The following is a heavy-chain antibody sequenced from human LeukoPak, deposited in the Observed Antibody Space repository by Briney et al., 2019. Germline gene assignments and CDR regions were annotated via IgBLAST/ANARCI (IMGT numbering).Heavy chain of an antibody. V-gene: IGHV4-61*01. CDR2: FYYTGST. CDR3: ARAQPPPGGSPYNY. CDR1: GGSVSSDSYS. D-gene: IGHD2-15*01. Sequence: SETLSLTCTVSGGSVSSDSYSWSWIRQPPGKGLEWIGYFYYTGSTNYNPSFKSRVTLSVDTSRNQFSLKLISVTAADTAVYYCARAQPPPGGSPYNYWGQGTLVTVSS. J-gene: IGHJ4*02.